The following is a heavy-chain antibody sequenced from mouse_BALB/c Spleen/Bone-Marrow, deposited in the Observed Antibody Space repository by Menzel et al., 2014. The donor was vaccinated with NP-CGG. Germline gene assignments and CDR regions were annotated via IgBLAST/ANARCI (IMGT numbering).Heavy chain of an antibody. Sequence: QVQLQQSGTELVRPRTSVKISCKASGYAFTNYWLGWVKQRPGHGLEWIGDIYPGSGNTYYNEKFKGKVTLTADKSSSTAYMQLNGLTSEDSAVYFCTRRRSLDYWGQGTTLTVSS. CDR2: IYPGSGNT. V-gene: IGHV1-63*01. J-gene: IGHJ2*01. CDR3: TRRRSLDY. CDR1: GYAFTNYW.